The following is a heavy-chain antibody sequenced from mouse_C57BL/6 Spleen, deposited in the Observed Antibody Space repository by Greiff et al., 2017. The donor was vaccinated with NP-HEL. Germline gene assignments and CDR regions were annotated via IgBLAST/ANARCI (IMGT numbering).Heavy chain of an antibody. D-gene: IGHD2-1*01. Sequence: EVQLVESGPGLVKPSQSLSLTCSVTGYSITSGYYWNWIRQFPGNKLEWMGYISYDGSNNYNPSLKNRISITRDTSKNQFFLKLNSVTTEDTATYYCARARVYGNYVPAWFAYWGQGTLVTVSA. V-gene: IGHV3-6*01. CDR1: GYSITSGYY. CDR3: ARARVYGNYVPAWFAY. J-gene: IGHJ3*01. CDR2: ISYDGSN.